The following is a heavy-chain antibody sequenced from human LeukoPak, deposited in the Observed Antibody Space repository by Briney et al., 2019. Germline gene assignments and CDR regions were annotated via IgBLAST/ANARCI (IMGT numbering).Heavy chain of an antibody. CDR2: IYYSGST. CDR1: GGSISSYY. V-gene: IGHV4-59*01. CDR3: AGGAAYSSYYYYYMDV. Sequence: SETLSLTCTVSGGSISSYYWSWIRQPPGKGLEWIGYIYYSGSTNYNPSLKSRVTISVDTSKNQFSLKLSSVTAADTAVYYCAGGAAYSSYYYYYMDVWGKGTTVTVSS. D-gene: IGHD5-18*01. J-gene: IGHJ6*03.